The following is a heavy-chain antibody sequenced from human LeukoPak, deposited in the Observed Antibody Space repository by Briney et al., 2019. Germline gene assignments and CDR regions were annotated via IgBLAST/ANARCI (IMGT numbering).Heavy chain of an antibody. J-gene: IGHJ4*02. Sequence: ASVKVSCKASGYTFTGYYMHWVRQAPGQGLEWMGWINPNSGGTNYAQKFQGRVTMTRDTSIGTAYMELSRLRSDDTAVYYCAREGIAAAGTGYWGQGTLVTVSS. CDR1: GYTFTGYY. D-gene: IGHD6-13*01. CDR2: INPNSGGT. V-gene: IGHV1-2*02. CDR3: AREGIAAAGTGY.